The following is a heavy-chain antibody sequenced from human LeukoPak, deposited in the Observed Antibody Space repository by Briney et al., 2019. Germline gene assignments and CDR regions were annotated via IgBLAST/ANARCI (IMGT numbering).Heavy chain of an antibody. CDR1: GGTFSSYA. CDR3: ASLLYCSSTSCYPYYYYYMDV. D-gene: IGHD2-2*01. CDR2: IIPIFGTA. Sequence: SVKVSCKASGGTFSSYAISWVRQAPGQGLEWMGGIIPIFGTANYAQKFQGRVTITTDESTSIAYMELSSLRSEDTAVYYCASLLYCSSTSCYPYYYYYMDVWGKGTTVTVSS. V-gene: IGHV1-69*05. J-gene: IGHJ6*03.